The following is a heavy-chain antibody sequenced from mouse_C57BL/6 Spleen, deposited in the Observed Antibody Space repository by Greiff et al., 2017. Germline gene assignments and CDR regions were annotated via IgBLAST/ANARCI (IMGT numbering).Heavy chain of an antibody. V-gene: IGHV1-50*01. CDR2: IDPSDSYT. CDR3: ARRCPYDNGSSYDWYFDV. D-gene: IGHD1-1*01. J-gene: IGHJ1*03. CDR1: GYTFTSYW. Sequence: VQLQQSGAELVKPGASVKLSCKASGYTFTSYWMQWVKQRPGQGLEWIGEIDPSDSYTNYNQKFKGKAPLTVDTSSSTAYMQLSSLTSEDSAVXYCARRCPYDNGSSYDWYFDVWGTGTTVTVSS.